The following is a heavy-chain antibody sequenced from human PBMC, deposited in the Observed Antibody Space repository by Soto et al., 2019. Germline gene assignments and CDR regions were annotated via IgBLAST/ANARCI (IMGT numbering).Heavy chain of an antibody. Sequence: SGKVSSKASGGTFNNYAVSWVRQAPGQGLEWMGGIIPMFETVNYAQRFQGRLTIAADESTSTAYMELTSLTSADTAVYFCARGLRTGNYGMDVWGRGTTVTVSS. CDR3: ARGLRTGNYGMDV. J-gene: IGHJ6*02. V-gene: IGHV1-69*13. CDR2: IIPMFETV. CDR1: GGTFNNYA. D-gene: IGHD2-15*01.